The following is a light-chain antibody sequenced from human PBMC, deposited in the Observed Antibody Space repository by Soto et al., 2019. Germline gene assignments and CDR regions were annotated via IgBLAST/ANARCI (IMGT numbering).Light chain of an antibody. CDR1: QSVSSY. Sequence: EIVLTQSPTTLPSSPGERATLSCRASQSVSSYLAWYQQKPGQAPRILIYDASTRATGIPPRFSGSGSGTEFTLTLSSLEPEDFAVYYCQQRSNWTPNTFGQGTRWRL. CDR2: DAS. CDR3: QQRSNWTPNT. V-gene: IGKV3-11*01. J-gene: IGKJ5*01.